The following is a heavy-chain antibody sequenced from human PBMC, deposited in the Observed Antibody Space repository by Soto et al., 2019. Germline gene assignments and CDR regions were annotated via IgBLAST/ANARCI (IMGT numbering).Heavy chain of an antibody. Sequence: PSXTLSLTCTVSGGSISSYYWSWIRQPPGKGLEWIGYIYYSGSTNYNPSLKSRVTISVDTSKNQFSLKLSSVTAADTAVYYCARFESSGLFQHWGQGTLVTVSS. J-gene: IGHJ1*01. CDR2: IYYSGST. CDR1: GGSISSYY. D-gene: IGHD6-19*01. CDR3: ARFESSGLFQH. V-gene: IGHV4-59*01.